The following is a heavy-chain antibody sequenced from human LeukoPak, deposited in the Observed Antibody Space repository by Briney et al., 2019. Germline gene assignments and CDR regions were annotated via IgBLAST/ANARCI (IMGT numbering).Heavy chain of an antibody. Sequence: GGSLRLSCAASKFTFSDYYMTWVRQAPGKGTEWVAYMNQFGTEIKYLDSVKGRFTISRDNAKNSLYLWMTSLTADDTAVYYCARGTFYYEFWGQGTLVIVSS. CDR1: KFTFSDYY. J-gene: IGHJ4*02. CDR2: MNQFGTEI. V-gene: IGHV3-7*04. CDR3: ARGTFYYEF. D-gene: IGHD3/OR15-3a*01.